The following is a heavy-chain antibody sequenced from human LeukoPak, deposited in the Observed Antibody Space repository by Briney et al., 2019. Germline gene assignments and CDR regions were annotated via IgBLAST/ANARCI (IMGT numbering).Heavy chain of an antibody. D-gene: IGHD2-15*01. CDR1: GYTFTSYG. J-gene: IGHJ6*03. CDR2: ISAYNGNT. CDR3: ARVVAATNPYYYYYYMDV. V-gene: IGHV1-18*01. Sequence: GASVKVSCKASGYTFTSYGISWVRQAPGQGLEWMGWISAYNGNTNYAQKLQGRVTMTTDTSTSTAYMELRSLRSDDTAVYYCARVVAATNPYYYYYYMDVWGKGTTVTVSS.